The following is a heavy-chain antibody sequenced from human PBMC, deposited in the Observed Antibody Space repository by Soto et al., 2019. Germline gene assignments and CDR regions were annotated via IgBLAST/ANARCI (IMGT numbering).Heavy chain of an antibody. CDR1: GFTVSSNY. CDR2: IYSGGST. CDR3: ARGLITFGGVIVSDAFDI. V-gene: IGHV3-66*01. D-gene: IGHD3-16*02. Sequence: GGSLRLSCAASGFTVSSNYMSWVRQAPGKGLEWVSVIYSGGSTYYADSVKGRFTISRDNSKNTLYLQMNSLRAEDTAVYYCARGLITFGGVIVSDAFDIWGQGTMVTVSS. J-gene: IGHJ3*02.